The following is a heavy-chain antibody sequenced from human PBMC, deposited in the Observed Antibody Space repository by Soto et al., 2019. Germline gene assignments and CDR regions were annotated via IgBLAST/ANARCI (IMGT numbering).Heavy chain of an antibody. CDR1: GFTFSRYW. Sequence: EAQLLESGGGLVQPGGSLRLSCAASGFTFSRYWMHWVRQVPGEGLVWVSRIKSDGSSSSYADSVKGRFTISRDNAKNTVYLQMNSLRVEDTAIYYCAGHPGYFDYWSGFKTPMAGLDVWGQGTTVTVSS. CDR2: IKSDGSSS. CDR3: AGHPGYFDYWSGFKTPMAGLDV. J-gene: IGHJ6*02. V-gene: IGHV3-74*01. D-gene: IGHD3-3*01.